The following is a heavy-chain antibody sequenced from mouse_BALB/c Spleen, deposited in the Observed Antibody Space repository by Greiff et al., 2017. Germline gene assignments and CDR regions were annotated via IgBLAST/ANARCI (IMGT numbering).Heavy chain of an antibody. CDR1: GFAFSSYD. V-gene: IGHV5-12-1*01. Sequence: EVKLVESGGGLVQPGGSRKLSCAASGFAFSSYDMSWVRQTPEKRLEWVAYISSGGGSTYYPDTVKGRFTISRDNAKNTLYLQMSSLKSEDTAMYYCARRTNWDYWGQGTTLTVSS. CDR3: ARRTNWDY. CDR2: ISSGGGST. J-gene: IGHJ2*01. D-gene: IGHD4-1*01.